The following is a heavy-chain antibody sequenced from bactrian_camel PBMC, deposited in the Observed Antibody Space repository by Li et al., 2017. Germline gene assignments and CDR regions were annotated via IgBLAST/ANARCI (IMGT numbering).Heavy chain of an antibody. D-gene: IGHD2*01. J-gene: IGHJ4*01. CDR2: IRRSGGET. CDR3: AASHDGRHCSGDYLVRAQERGAAY. CDR1: GHSRGISC. V-gene: IGHV3-3*01. Sequence: HVQLVESGGGSVQAGGSLRLSCVVSGHSRGISCVGWYRLPPGRAPAEREGIAAIRRSGGETWYAGSVKGRFTISQDSARNTVYLQMNSLKPEDTAMYSCAASHDGRHCSGDYLVRAQERGAAYRGQGTQVTVS.